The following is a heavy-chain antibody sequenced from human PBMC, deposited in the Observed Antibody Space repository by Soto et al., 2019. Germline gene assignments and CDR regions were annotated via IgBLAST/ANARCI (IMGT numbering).Heavy chain of an antibody. CDR2: ISAYNGNT. CDR1: GYTFTSYA. V-gene: IGHV1-18*01. CDR3: ARDAPPADY. Sequence: QVQLVQSGAEVKKPGASVKVSCKASGYTFTSYAISWVRQAPGQGLVWRGWISAYNGNTNDAHKLQGRVTMTTDTPTSTAYMEPRSLRSDDTAVYYCARDAPPADYWGQGTLVTVSS. J-gene: IGHJ4*02.